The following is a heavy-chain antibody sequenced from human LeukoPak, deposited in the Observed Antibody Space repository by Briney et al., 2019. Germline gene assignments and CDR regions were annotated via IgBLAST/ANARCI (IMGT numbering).Heavy chain of an antibody. CDR3: ATDAGSSGFPRAGVDY. V-gene: IGHV3-21*01. CDR2: ISSSSSYI. CDR1: GFTFSSYS. D-gene: IGHD3-22*01. J-gene: IGHJ4*02. Sequence: GGSLRLSCAASGFTFSSYSMNWVRQAPGKGLEWVSSISSSSSYIYYADSVKGRFTISRDNAKNSLYLQMNSLRAEDTAVYYCATDAGSSGFPRAGVDYWGQGTLVTVSS.